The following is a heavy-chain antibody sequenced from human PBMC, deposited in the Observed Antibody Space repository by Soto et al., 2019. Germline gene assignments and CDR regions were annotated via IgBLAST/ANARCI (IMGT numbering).Heavy chain of an antibody. CDR2: ISGSTGHA. D-gene: IGHD3-10*01. CDR1: GFPFSNYA. V-gene: IGHV3-23*01. CDR3: AKDRTMVRGAYEAFDI. Sequence: PGGSLRLSCAASGFPFSNYAMTWVRQAPGKGLEWVSAISGSTGHAFYADSVKDRFTISRDNSKNTLYLQMDSLRAEDTAVYYCAKDRTMVRGAYEAFDIWGKGTMVTVS. J-gene: IGHJ3*02.